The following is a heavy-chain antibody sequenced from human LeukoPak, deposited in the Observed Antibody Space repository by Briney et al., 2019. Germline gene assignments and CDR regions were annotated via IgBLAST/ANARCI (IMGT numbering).Heavy chain of an antibody. Sequence: GGSLRISCATSGFTFSNYAMSWVRQAPGKGLEWVSGISGNSGNIDYADSVKGRFTSSRDNSKNILYLQMNSLRADDTAIYYCAKCAYYDFWSGYTLDSWGQGTLVTVSS. D-gene: IGHD3-3*01. CDR2: ISGNSGNI. J-gene: IGHJ5*01. CDR1: GFTFSNYA. V-gene: IGHV3-23*01. CDR3: AKCAYYDFWSGYTLDS.